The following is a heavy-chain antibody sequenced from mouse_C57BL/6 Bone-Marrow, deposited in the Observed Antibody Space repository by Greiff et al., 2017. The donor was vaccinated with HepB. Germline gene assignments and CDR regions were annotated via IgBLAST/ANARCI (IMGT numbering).Heavy chain of an antibody. D-gene: IGHD2-3*01. Sequence: EVQVVESGGGLVQSGRSLRLSCATSGFTFSDFYMEWVRQAPGKGLEWIAASRNKANEYTTEYSASVKGRFIVSRDTSQSILYLQMNALRAEDTAIYYCARDEDDGYSWFAYWGQGTLVTVSA. V-gene: IGHV7-1*01. CDR3: ARDEDDGYSWFAY. CDR1: GFTFSDFY. J-gene: IGHJ3*01. CDR2: SRNKANEYTT.